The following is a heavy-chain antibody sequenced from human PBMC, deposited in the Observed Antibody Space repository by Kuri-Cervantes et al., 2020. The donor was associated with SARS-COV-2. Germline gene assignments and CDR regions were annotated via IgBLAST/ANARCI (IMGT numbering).Heavy chain of an antibody. J-gene: IGHJ6*02. CDR3: ARGTLAPYYYDALDV. D-gene: IGHD3-3*01. V-gene: IGHV3-7*04. Sequence: GESLKISCATSGSTFSIFWMTWVRQAPGKGLEWVANINQDGSEKSYVDSVKGRFTISRDNAKNSLYLQMNSLRAEDTAVYYCARGTLAPYYYDALDVWGQGTTVTV. CDR2: INQDGSEK. CDR1: GSTFSIFW.